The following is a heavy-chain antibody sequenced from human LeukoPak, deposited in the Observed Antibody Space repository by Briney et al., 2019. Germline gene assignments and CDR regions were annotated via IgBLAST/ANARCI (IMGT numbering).Heavy chain of an antibody. J-gene: IGHJ1*01. D-gene: IGHD6-19*01. CDR2: IHPNSGGT. CDR3: ARLAAVPG. CDR1: GYTFTDYY. Sequence: GASVKVSCKASGYTFTDYYLHWVGQAPGQGREGMGWIHPNSGGTNYAQKFQGSVAITRHTSISTAYVELSSLRSDDTAVYYCARLAAVPGWGQGTLVTVSS. V-gene: IGHV1-2*02.